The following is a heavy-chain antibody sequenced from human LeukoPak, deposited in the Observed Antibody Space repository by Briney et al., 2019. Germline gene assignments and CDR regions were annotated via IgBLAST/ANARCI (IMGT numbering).Heavy chain of an antibody. CDR2: INWNGRSI. D-gene: IGHD1-1*01. Sequence: GGSLRLSCAASRFTFDEYGMSWVRQTAGKGLEWVSGINWNGRSIGYADSVKGRFTVSRDSVKRSLYLQMNSLRAEDTAVYYCARDGNRDGDMDVWGKGTTVTVSS. J-gene: IGHJ6*03. V-gene: IGHV3-20*04. CDR1: RFTFDEYG. CDR3: ARDGNRDGDMDV.